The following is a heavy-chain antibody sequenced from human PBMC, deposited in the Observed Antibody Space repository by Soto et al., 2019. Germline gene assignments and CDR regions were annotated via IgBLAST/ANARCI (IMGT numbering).Heavy chain of an antibody. Sequence: ASVKVSCKASGGTFSSYTISWVRQAPGQGLEWMGRIIPILGIANYAQKFQGRVTITADKSTSTAYMELSSLRSEDTAVYYCASYYYDSSGYESAEYFQHWGQGTLVTVS. CDR2: IIPILGIA. J-gene: IGHJ1*01. V-gene: IGHV1-69*02. CDR1: GGTFSSYT. D-gene: IGHD3-22*01. CDR3: ASYYYDSSGYESAEYFQH.